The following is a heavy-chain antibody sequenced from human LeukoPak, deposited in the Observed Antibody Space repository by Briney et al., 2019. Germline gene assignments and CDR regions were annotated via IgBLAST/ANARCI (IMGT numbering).Heavy chain of an antibody. V-gene: IGHV3-23*01. CDR3: AKAPQVWFGEAPDY. D-gene: IGHD3-10*01. Sequence: GGSLRLSCAASGFTFSSYAMSWVRQAPGKGLEWVSASGSGGSTYYADSVKGRFTISRDNSKNTLCLQMNSLRAEDAAVYYCAKAPQVWFGEAPDYWGQGTLVTVSS. CDR1: GFTFSSYA. J-gene: IGHJ4*02. CDR2: SGSGGST.